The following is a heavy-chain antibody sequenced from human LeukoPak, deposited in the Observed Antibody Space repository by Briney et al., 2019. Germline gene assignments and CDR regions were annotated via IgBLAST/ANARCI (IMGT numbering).Heavy chain of an antibody. Sequence: ASVKVSCKASGYTFTGYYMHWVRQAPGRGLEWMGWINPNSGGTNYAQKFQGRVTMTRDTSISTAYMELSRLRSDDTAVYYCARDREYYDSSGLFDYWGQGTLVTVSS. CDR2: INPNSGGT. J-gene: IGHJ4*02. CDR1: GYTFTGYY. V-gene: IGHV1-2*02. CDR3: ARDREYYDSSGLFDY. D-gene: IGHD3-22*01.